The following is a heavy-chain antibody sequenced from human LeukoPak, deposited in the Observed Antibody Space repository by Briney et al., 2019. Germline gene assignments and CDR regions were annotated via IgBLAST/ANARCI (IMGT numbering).Heavy chain of an antibody. V-gene: IGHV4-38-2*01. CDR3: ARTTYYYDSSGYFPFDY. CDR2: IYYSGST. CDR1: GFTFDDYA. J-gene: IGHJ4*02. Sequence: GSLRLSCAASGFTFDDYAMHWVRQAPGKGLEWIGSIYYSGSTYYNPSLKSRVTISVDTSKNQFSLKLSSVTAADTAVYYCARTTYYYDSSGYFPFDYWGQGTLVTVSS. D-gene: IGHD3-22*01.